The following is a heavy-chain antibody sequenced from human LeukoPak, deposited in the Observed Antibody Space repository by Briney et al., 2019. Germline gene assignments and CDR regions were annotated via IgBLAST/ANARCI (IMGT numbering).Heavy chain of an antibody. CDR3: ARQRGRWLQFFDY. J-gene: IGHJ4*02. CDR2: IYYSGST. CDR1: GGSISSISYY. D-gene: IGHD5-24*01. V-gene: IGHV4-61*01. Sequence: PSETLSLTCSVSGGSISSISYYWSWIGQPPGKGLEWIGYIYYSGSTNYNPSLKSRVTISVDTSKNQFSLKLSSVTAADTAVYYCARQRGRWLQFFDYWGQGTLVTVSS.